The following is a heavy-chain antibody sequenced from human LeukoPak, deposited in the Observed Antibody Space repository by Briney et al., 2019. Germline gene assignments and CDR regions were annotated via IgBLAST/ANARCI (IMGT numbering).Heavy chain of an antibody. D-gene: IGHD3-10*01. CDR3: ARVLRTHLGSGSYYPFDY. V-gene: IGHV3-7*03. J-gene: IGHJ4*02. CDR2: IKQDGSEK. Sequence: GGSLRLSCAASGFTFSSYWMSWVRQAPGKGLEWVANIKQDGSEKYYVDSVKGRFTISRDNAKNSMYLQMNSLRAEDTALYHCARVLRTHLGSGSYYPFDYWGQGTLVTVSS. CDR1: GFTFSSYW.